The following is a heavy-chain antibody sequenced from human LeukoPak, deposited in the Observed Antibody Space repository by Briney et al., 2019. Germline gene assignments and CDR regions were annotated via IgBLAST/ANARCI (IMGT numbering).Heavy chain of an antibody. CDR3: ARDQEGFDY. V-gene: IGHV1-46*01. J-gene: IGHJ4*02. Sequence: ASVKVPCKASGYTFTSNYIHWVRQAPGQGLEWMGMIYPRDGSTSYAQKFQGRVTVTRDTSMSTVHMELSGLRSEDTAVYYCARDQEGFDYWGQGTLVTVSS. CDR2: IYPRDGST. CDR1: GYTFTSNY.